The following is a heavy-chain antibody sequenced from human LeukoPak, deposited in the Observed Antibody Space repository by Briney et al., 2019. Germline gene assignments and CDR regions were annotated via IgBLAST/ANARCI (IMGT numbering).Heavy chain of an antibody. CDR3: ARFGGPHAFDI. V-gene: IGHV4-59*01. D-gene: IGHD3-3*01. J-gene: IGHJ3*02. CDR1: GGSISNYY. CDR2: INYSGST. Sequence: SETLSLTCTVSGGSISNYYWSWIRQPPGKGLEWIAYINYSGSTNYNPSLKSRVTISVDTSKNHFSLTLSSVTAADTAVYYCARFGGPHAFDIWGQGTMVTVSS.